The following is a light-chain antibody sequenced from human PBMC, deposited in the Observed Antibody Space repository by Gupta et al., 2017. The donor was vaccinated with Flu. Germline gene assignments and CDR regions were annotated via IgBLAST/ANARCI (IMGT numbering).Light chain of an antibody. V-gene: IGLV2-23*02. J-gene: IGLJ2*01. Sequence: QSALTQPASLSGSPGLSITISCIGTSSDIGKYDYVSWYQQHPGKAPKVLIFGVSKRPSGITNRFSGSKSGNTASLTISGLQAEDEADYYCCSYGGDVTLVFGGGTRLTVL. CDR3: CSYGGDVTLV. CDR2: GVS. CDR1: SSDIGKYDY.